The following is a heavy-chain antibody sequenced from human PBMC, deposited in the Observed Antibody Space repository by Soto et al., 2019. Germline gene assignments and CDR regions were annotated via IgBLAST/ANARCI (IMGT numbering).Heavy chain of an antibody. CDR3: ARPTVAPHYGMDV. CDR2: IISSGSTI. CDR1: GFTFSDYY. Sequence: QVQLVESGGGLVKPGGPLRLSCAASGFTFSDYYMSWIRQAPGTGLEWVSYIISSGSTIYYADSVKGRVTITRDHATTSLYLQMNSLRAEDAAVYYCARPTVAPHYGMDVWGQGTTVTVSS. V-gene: IGHV3-11*01. J-gene: IGHJ6*02. D-gene: IGHD4-17*01.